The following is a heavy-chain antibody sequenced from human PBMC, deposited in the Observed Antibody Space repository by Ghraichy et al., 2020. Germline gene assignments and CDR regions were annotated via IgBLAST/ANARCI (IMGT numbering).Heavy chain of an antibody. CDR1: GFTVSSIY. CDR2: IYSGGST. V-gene: IGHV3-53*01. J-gene: IGHJ6*02. Sequence: GGSLRLSCAASGFTVSSIYMSWVRQAPGKGLEWVSVIYSGGSTYYADSVKGRFTISRDKSKNTLYFQMNSLRAEDTAVYYCARDHNYYGLDVWGQGTTVTVSS. CDR3: ARDHNYYGLDV.